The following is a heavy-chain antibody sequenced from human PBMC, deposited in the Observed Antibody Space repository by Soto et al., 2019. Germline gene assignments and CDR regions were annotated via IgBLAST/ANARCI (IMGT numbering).Heavy chain of an antibody. J-gene: IGHJ4*02. Sequence: EVQLLVSGGDLVQPGGSLRLSCAASGFTFTSYAMTWVRQGPGKGLEWVSSIGTRPGDFLYADSVKGRFTISRDNSRNTLYLQIKSLRTEDTAIYYCAKRSPSGTYYFDYWGQGTLVTVSS. CDR3: AKRSPSGTYYFDY. CDR2: IGTRPGDF. CDR1: GFTFTSYA. D-gene: IGHD1-26*01. V-gene: IGHV3-23*01.